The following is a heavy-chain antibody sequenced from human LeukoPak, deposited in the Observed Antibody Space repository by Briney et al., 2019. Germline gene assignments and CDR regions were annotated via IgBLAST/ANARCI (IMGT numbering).Heavy chain of an antibody. CDR3: AREGSDILIGVAIIHDAFDI. J-gene: IGHJ3*02. Sequence: SETLSLTCTVSGGSISSYYWSWIRQPPGKGLEWIGYIYYSGSTNYNPSLKSRVTISVDTSKNQFSLKLSAVTAADTAVYYCAREGSDILIGVAIIHDAFDIWGQGTMVTVSS. CDR2: IYYSGST. CDR1: GGSISSYY. D-gene: IGHD3-9*01. V-gene: IGHV4-59*01.